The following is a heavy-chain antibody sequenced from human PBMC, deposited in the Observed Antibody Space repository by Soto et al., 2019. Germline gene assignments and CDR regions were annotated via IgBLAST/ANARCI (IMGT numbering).Heavy chain of an antibody. J-gene: IGHJ5*02. Sequence: PGGSLRLSCTASGGPFISYAMSWVRQAPGKGLEWVSAISGSGGSTYYADSVKGRFTISRDNSKNTLYLQMNSLRAEDTAVYYCAKSKSGGSSAPDPWGQGTLVTVSS. CDR2: ISGSGGST. CDR1: GGPFISYA. CDR3: AKSKSGGSSAPDP. V-gene: IGHV3-23*01. D-gene: IGHD3-10*01.